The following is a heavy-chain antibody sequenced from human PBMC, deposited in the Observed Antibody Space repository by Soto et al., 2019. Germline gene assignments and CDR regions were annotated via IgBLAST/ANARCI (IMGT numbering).Heavy chain of an antibody. CDR1: GFSFGNFG. D-gene: IGHD6-6*01. V-gene: IGHV3-30*18. CDR3: AKETVEHVSSSLDH. J-gene: IGHJ4*02. CDR2: ISYGGGAQ. Sequence: GGSLRLSCAASGFSFGNFGMQWVRQAPGKGLEWVTVISYGGGAQHYVDSVKGRFTISRGNSRSTLYLHMNSLRVEDTAIYYCAKETVEHVSSSLDHWGQGTLVTVSS.